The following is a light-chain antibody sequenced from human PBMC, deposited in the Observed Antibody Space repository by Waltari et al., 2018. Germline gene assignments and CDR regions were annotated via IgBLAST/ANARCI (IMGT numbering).Light chain of an antibody. Sequence: DIQMTQSPSSLSASVGDRVTITCRASQNISIYLNWYQQKPGKAPKVMIYGASSLQNGVPSRFSGSGSGTEFTLTIGSLQPEDFAIYYCQQSYRTPELTFGGGTRVEI. V-gene: IGKV1-39*01. J-gene: IGKJ4*01. CDR1: QNISIY. CDR3: QQSYRTPELT. CDR2: GAS.